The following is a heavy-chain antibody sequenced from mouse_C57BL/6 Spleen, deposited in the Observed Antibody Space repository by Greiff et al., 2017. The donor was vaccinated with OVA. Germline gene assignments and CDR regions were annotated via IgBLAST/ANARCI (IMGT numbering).Heavy chain of an antibody. CDR2: IDPSDSYT. D-gene: IGHD2-2*01. J-gene: IGHJ4*01. CDR3: ASGYGPYAMDY. V-gene: IGHV1-50*01. Sequence: VQLQQPGAELVKPGASVKLSCKASGYTFTSYWMQWVKQRPGQGLEWIGEIDPSDSYTNYNQKFKGKATLTVDTSSSTAYMRLSSLTSEDSAVYYCASGYGPYAMDYWGQGTSVTVSS. CDR1: GYTFTSYW.